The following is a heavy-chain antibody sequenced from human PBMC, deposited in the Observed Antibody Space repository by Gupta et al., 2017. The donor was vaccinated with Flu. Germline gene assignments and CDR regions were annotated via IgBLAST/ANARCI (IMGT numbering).Heavy chain of an antibody. D-gene: IGHD5-24*01. J-gene: IGHJ4*02. CDR3: ARNRGWQQFDY. Sequence: EEQLVESGGGLVQPGGSLRLSCVVSGFPFRSYWMDWVRQAPGKGLEWVANIAADDSVKNYADSVKGRFTISRDDAKNSLYLQMNSLRAEDTAVYYCARNRGWQQFDYWGQGALVTVSS. V-gene: IGHV3-7*01. CDR1: GFPFRSYW. CDR2: IAADDSVK.